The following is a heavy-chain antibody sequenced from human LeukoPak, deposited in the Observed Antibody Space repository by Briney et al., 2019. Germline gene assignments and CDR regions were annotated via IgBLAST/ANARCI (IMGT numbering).Heavy chain of an antibody. D-gene: IGHD4-11*01. V-gene: IGHV4-39*01. Sequence: SETLSLTCTVSGGSISSSSYYWGWIRQPPGKGLEWIGSIYYSGSTYYNPSLKSRVTISVDTSKNQFSLKLSSVTAADTAVYYCAELDSNYYYYYGMDVWGQGTTVTVSS. CDR2: IYYSGST. CDR3: AELDSNYYYYYGMDV. J-gene: IGHJ6*02. CDR1: GGSISSSSYY.